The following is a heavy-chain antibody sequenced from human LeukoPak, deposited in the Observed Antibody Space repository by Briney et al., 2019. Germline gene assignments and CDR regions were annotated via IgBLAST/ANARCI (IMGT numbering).Heavy chain of an antibody. V-gene: IGHV4-39*07. Sequence: PSETPSLTCTVSGGSISITNYYWGWFRQPPGKGLEWIGNIYYDGSTYYNPSLKSRVTISVDTSKNQFSLKLSSVTAADTAVYYCARAVAGPNRYYYMDVWGKGTTVTVSS. CDR3: ARAVAGPNRYYYMDV. J-gene: IGHJ6*03. D-gene: IGHD1-14*01. CDR1: GGSISITNYY. CDR2: IYYDGST.